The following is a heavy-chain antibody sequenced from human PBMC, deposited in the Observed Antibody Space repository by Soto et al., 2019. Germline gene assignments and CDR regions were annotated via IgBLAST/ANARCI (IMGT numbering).Heavy chain of an antibody. V-gene: IGHV5-10-1*01. Sequence: PGESLKISCKGSGYSFTSYWISWVRQMPGKGLEWLGTIDPSDSYTNYSPSFQGHVTISADKSISTAYLQWSSLKASDTAMYYCARSGCSSTSCYRGYYYYGMDVWGQGTTVTVSS. D-gene: IGHD2-2*02. J-gene: IGHJ6*02. CDR3: ARSGCSSTSCYRGYYYYGMDV. CDR1: GYSFTSYW. CDR2: IDPSDSYT.